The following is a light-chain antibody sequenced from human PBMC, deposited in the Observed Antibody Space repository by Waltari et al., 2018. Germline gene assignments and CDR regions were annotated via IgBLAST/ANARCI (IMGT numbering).Light chain of an antibody. CDR2: DTS. Sequence: EIVLTQSPGTLSLSPGDRATLSCRASQSVKSNELAWYQQKPGQAPRLLIYDTSTRATGIPDRFSVSGSGTDFILTISRLEAEDFVLYYCQQYGTPLTFGGGTKVEIK. CDR1: QSVKSNE. CDR3: QQYGTPLT. V-gene: IGKV3-20*01. J-gene: IGKJ4*01.